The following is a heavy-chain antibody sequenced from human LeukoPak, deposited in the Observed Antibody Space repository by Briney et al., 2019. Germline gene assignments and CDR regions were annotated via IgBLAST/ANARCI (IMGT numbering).Heavy chain of an antibody. V-gene: IGHV3-7*05. CDR3: ARDRNNYGVDV. D-gene: IGHD1-14*01. CDR2: IKPDGSEK. Sequence: GGSLRLSCAASGFTVSSYWMHWVRQTPAKGLEWVANIKPDGSEKYYVDSVKGRFTISRDNAKNSLYLQMNSLRAEDTAVYYCARDRNNYGVDVWGQGTTVTVSS. J-gene: IGHJ6*02. CDR1: GFTVSSYW.